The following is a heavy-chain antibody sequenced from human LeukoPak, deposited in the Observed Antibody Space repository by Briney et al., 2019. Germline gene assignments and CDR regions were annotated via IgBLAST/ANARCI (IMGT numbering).Heavy chain of an antibody. CDR1: GYSFTNYW. D-gene: IGHD7-27*01. J-gene: IGHJ4*02. V-gene: IGHV5-51*01. CDR2: IYPGDSHT. Sequence: GESLKISCKGSGYSFTNYWIAWVRQMPGKGLEWMGIIYPGDSHTTYSPSFQGQVTISADKSINTAYLQWSSLKASDTAMYYCARQTGAYKTGALGYRGQGTLVTVSS. CDR3: ARQTGAYKTGALGY.